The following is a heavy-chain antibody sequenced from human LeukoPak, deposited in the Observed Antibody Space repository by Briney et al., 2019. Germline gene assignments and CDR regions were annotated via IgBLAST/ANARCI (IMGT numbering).Heavy chain of an antibody. Sequence: SETLSLTCTVSGGSINAFYWSVIRQPAGKGLEWIGRVYSTGSANYNPSLKTRVTMSVDKSKNQFSLSLTSVTAADTAVYYCAREREGLLRWGSWFDPWGQGTQVTVSS. CDR2: VYSTGSA. J-gene: IGHJ5*02. D-gene: IGHD3-16*01. CDR1: GGSINAFY. V-gene: IGHV4-4*07. CDR3: AREREGLLRWGSWFDP.